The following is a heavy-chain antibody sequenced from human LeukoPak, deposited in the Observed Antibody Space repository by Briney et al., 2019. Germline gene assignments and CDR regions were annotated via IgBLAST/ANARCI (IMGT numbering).Heavy chain of an antibody. CDR3: ATLTVVNGDCALFDY. J-gene: IGHJ4*02. V-gene: IGHV1-24*01. CDR1: GYTLTELS. CDR2: FDPEDGET. Sequence: ASVKVSCKVSGYTLTELSMHWVRQAPGKGLEWMGGFDPEDGETIYAQKFQGRVTMTEDTSTDTACMELSSLRSEDTAVYYCATLTVVNGDCALFDYWGQGTLVTVSS. D-gene: IGHD2-21*02.